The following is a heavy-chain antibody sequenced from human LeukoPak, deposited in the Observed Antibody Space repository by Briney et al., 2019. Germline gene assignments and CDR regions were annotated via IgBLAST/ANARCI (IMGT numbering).Heavy chain of an antibody. CDR3: ARAPVYYDESRGHLKISNWYLDL. Sequence: GSLRLSCAASGFTFSSYEMNWVRQAPGKGLEWVSYISGSGRTIYYANSVKGRFTISRDNAKNSLYLQMNSLRAEDTAVFYCARAPVYYDESRGHLKISNWYLDLWGRGTLVTVSS. J-gene: IGHJ2*01. D-gene: IGHD3-22*01. CDR1: GFTFSSYE. CDR2: ISGSGRTI. V-gene: IGHV3-48*03.